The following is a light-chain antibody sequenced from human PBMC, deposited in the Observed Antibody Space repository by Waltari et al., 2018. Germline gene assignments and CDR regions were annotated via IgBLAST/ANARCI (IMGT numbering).Light chain of an antibody. J-gene: IGKJ1*01. V-gene: IGKV1-39*01. CDR3: QHSYSTPRT. CDR1: QSIRSY. CDR2: AAS. Sequence: DIQMTQSPSSLSASVGDRVTITGRASQSIRSYLNWYQQKPGKAPKLLIYAASSLQSGVPSRFSGSRSRTDFTLTISSLQPEDFATYYCQHSYSTPRTFGQGTKVEIK.